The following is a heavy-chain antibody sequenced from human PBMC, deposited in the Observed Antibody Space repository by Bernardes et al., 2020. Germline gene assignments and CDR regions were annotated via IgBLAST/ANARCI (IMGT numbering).Heavy chain of an antibody. Sequence: GGSLRLSCAASGFTFSSYSMNWVRQAPGKGLEWVSSISSSSSNIYYADSVKGRFTISRDNAKNSLYLQMNSLRAEDTAVYYCAREGTVNNGMDVWGQGTTVTVSS. D-gene: IGHD4-4*01. CDR1: GFTFSSYS. V-gene: IGHV3-21*01. J-gene: IGHJ6*02. CDR3: AREGTVNNGMDV. CDR2: ISSSSSNI.